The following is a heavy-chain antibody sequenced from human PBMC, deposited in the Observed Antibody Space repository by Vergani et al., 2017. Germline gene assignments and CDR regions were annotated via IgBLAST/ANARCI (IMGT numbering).Heavy chain of an antibody. D-gene: IGHD2-8*01. CDR1: GFTFIMHA. CDR2: ISRSSSTI. J-gene: IGHJ4*02. Sequence: EVQLMESGGGWAQPGGSLRLSCAASGFTFIMHAMSWVRQAPGKGLEWVSYISRSSSTIYYADSVKGRFTISRDNAKNSLHLQMNNLRAEDTAVYYCARQSRDVFCTNGVCPLGYWGQGALVTVSS. CDR3: ARQSRDVFCTNGVCPLGY. V-gene: IGHV3-48*01.